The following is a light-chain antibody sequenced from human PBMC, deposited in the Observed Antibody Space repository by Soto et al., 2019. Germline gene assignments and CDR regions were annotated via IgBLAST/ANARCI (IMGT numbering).Light chain of an antibody. CDR2: DAS. CDR1: QNIGTN. CDR3: QQHYTVSKN. Sequence: DIQMTQSPSNLSAFAGDIVTITCRANQNIGTNLAWYQLKPGKAPKLLIHDASRLQSGVPSRFTGSGLGRDFTLTISSLQSDDFAAYFCQQHYTVSKNFGQGTRVGIK. J-gene: IGKJ1*01. V-gene: IGKV1-5*01.